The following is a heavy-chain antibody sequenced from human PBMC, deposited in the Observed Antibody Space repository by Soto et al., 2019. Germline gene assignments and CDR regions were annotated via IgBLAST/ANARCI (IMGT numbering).Heavy chain of an antibody. CDR1: GYTFTSYY. CDR2: INPSGGST. V-gene: IGHV1-46*01. CDR3: ARTSSSWYADFDY. Sequence: ASVKVSCKASGYTFTSYYMHRVRQAPGQGLEWMGIINPSGGSTSYAQKFQGRVTMTRDASTSTVYMELSSLRSEDTAVYYCARTSSSWYADFDYWGQGTLVTVS. D-gene: IGHD6-13*01. J-gene: IGHJ4*02.